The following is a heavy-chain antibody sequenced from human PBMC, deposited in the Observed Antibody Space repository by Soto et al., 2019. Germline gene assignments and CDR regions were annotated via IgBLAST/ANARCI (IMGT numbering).Heavy chain of an antibody. V-gene: IGHV1-69*01. CDR2: IIPVLGAP. CDR1: GGTFSSFP. D-gene: IGHD3-22*01. Sequence: QVQLVQSGTEVKKPGSSVKVSCKTSGGTFSSFPIAWVRQAPGQGLEWVGGIIPVLGAPSYAQTFQGRATITAHESTRAAYLELSSLRSDDTAVYFCARDRHYENHTFYYLKYYFDYWGQGTLVTVSS. CDR3: ARDRHYENHTFYYLKYYFDY. J-gene: IGHJ4*02.